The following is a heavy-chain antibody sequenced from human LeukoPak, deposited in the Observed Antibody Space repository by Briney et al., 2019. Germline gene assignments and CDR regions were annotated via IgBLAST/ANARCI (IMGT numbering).Heavy chain of an antibody. Sequence: GGSLRLSCAASGFTFSNYGMNWVRQAPGKGLEWVSYISTSSSTIYYADSVQGRFTISRENAKNSLYLQMNSLRAEDTAVYYCARDFCSTFIFRYDYWGQGTLVTVSS. J-gene: IGHJ4*02. CDR3: ARDFCSTFIFRYDY. CDR1: GFTFSNYG. V-gene: IGHV3-48*01. D-gene: IGHD2-2*01. CDR2: ISTSSSTI.